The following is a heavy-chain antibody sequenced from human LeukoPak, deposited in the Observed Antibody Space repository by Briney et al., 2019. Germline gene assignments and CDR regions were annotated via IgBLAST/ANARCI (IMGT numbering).Heavy chain of an antibody. Sequence: SETLSLTCAVSGGSISSSNWWSWVRQPPGKGLEWIGEIYHSGSTNYNPSLKSRVTISVDKSKNQFSLKLSSVTAADTAVYYCARLCSGGSRYGTFDIWGQGTMVTVSS. CDR3: ARLCSGGSRYGTFDI. V-gene: IGHV4-4*02. CDR1: GGSISSSNW. CDR2: IYHSGST. J-gene: IGHJ3*02. D-gene: IGHD2-15*01.